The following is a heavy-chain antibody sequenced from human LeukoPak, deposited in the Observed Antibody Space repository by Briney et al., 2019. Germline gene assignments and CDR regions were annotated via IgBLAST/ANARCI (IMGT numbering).Heavy chain of an antibody. CDR2: IYYSGST. D-gene: IGHD3-10*01. V-gene: IGHV4-30-4*01. CDR3: ARPRSGSYGDAFDI. J-gene: IGHJ3*02. Sequence: SETLSLTCTVSGGSISSGDYYWSWIRQPPGKGLEWIGYIYYSGSTYYNPSLKSRVTISVDTSKNQFSLKLSSVTAADTAVYYCARPRSGSYGDAFDIWGQGTMVTVSS. CDR1: GGSISSGDYY.